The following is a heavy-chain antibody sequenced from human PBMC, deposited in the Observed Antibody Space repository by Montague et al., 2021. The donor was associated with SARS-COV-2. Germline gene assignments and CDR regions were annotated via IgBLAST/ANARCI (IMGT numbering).Heavy chain of an antibody. CDR1: GGSISSGYFY. D-gene: IGHD2-21*01. CDR2: IYPGGNT. Sequence: TLSLTCTVSGGSISSGYFYCCWIRQPAGKVLGLIGLIYPGGNTNYNPSIKSRATISVATYKNQFPLKLSSATAAATAVYYCASVYSVTYYFDYWGQGTLVTVSS. J-gene: IGHJ4*02. V-gene: IGHV4-61*02. CDR3: ASVYSVTYYFDY.